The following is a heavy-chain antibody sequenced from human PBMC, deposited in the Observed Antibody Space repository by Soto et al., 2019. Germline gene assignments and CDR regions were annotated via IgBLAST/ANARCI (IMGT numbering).Heavy chain of an antibody. V-gene: IGHV3-7*05. CDR1: GFTFSSYW. J-gene: IGHJ2*01. D-gene: IGHD2-15*01. CDR2: IKQDGSEK. Sequence: EVQLVESGGGLVQPGGSLRLSCAASGFTFSSYWMSWVRQAPGKGLEWVANIKQDGSEKYYVDSVKGRFTISRDNAKNSLYLQMNSLRAEDTAVYYCARESPGSGGSCYRRPCWYFDLWGRGTLVTVSS. CDR3: ARESPGSGGSCYRRPCWYFDL.